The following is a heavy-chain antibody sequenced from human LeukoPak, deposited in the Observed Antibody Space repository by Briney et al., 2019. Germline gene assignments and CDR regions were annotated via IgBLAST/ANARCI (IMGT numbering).Heavy chain of an antibody. CDR1: GFTFSSYS. Sequence: GSLRLSCAASGFTFSSYSMNWVRQAPGKGLEWVSYISSSSTIYYADSVKGRFTISRDNAKNSLYLQMNSLRAEDTAVYYCAREPAAAGKNWFDPWGQGTQVTVSS. CDR3: AREPAAAGKNWFDP. CDR2: ISSSSTI. J-gene: IGHJ5*02. D-gene: IGHD6-25*01. V-gene: IGHV3-48*01.